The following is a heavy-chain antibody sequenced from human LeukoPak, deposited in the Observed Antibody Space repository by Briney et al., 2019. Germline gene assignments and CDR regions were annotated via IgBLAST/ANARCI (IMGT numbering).Heavy chain of an antibody. D-gene: IGHD4-23*01. CDR2: IYYSGST. V-gene: IGHV4-31*03. Sequence: SETLSLTCTVSGGSISSGGYYWSWIRQHPGQGLEWIGYIYYSGSTYYNPSLKSRVTISVDTSKNQFSLKLSSVTAADTAVYYCARETTVVSFDPWGQGTLVTVSS. J-gene: IGHJ5*02. CDR3: ARETTVVSFDP. CDR1: GGSISSGGYY.